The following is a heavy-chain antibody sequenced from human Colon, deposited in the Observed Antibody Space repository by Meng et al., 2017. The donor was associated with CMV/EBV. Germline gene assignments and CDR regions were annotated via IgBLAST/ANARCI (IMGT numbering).Heavy chain of an antibody. CDR2: IKQDGSEK. CDR1: RFSFSDFW. CDR3: ARDRRNNVGMDV. D-gene: IGHD2-8*01. J-gene: IGHJ6*02. V-gene: IGHV3-7*01. Sequence: GEALKISWTVSRFSFSDFWMNWVRQAPGKGLEWVANIKQDGSEKYYVDSVKGRFTISRDNAKNSLYLQMNSLRAEDTAVYYCARDRRNNVGMDVWGQGTTVTVSS.